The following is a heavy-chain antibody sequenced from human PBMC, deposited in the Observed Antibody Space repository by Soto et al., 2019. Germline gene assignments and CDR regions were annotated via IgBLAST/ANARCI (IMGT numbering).Heavy chain of an antibody. D-gene: IGHD6-6*01. CDR2: IYYSGST. CDR1: GGSISSGGYY. V-gene: IGHV4-31*03. Sequence: QVQLQESGPGLVKPSQTLSLTCTVSGGSISSGGYYWSWIRQHPGKGLEWIGYIYYSGSTYYNPSVSSRVTMSEETSKNQFSLQLRSVTAADTAEYYCARESRSSSWYFDYWGQGTLVTV. CDR3: ARESRSSSWYFDY. J-gene: IGHJ4*02.